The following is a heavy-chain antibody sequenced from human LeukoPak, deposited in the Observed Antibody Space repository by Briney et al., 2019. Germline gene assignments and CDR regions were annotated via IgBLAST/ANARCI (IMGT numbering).Heavy chain of an antibody. D-gene: IGHD3-10*01. Sequence: SETLSLTCAVYGGSFSGYYWSWIRQPPGKGLEWIGDINHSGSTNYNPSLKSRVTISVDTSKNQFSLKLSSVTAADTAVYYCARGARYYGSGSHDYWGQGTLVTVSS. CDR1: GGSFSGYY. V-gene: IGHV4-34*01. J-gene: IGHJ4*02. CDR3: ARGARYYGSGSHDY. CDR2: INHSGST.